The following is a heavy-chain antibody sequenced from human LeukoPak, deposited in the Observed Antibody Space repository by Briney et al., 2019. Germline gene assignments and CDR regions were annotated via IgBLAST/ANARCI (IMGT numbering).Heavy chain of an antibody. D-gene: IGHD5-12*01. CDR3: ARDGPPKWVPVSPRVSCYFDY. CDR2: ISSSSSYI. Sequence: GGSLRLSCAASGFTFSSYSMNWVRQAPGKGQEWVSSISSSSSYIYYADSVKGRFTISRDNAKNSLYLQMNSLRAEDTAVYYCARDGPPKWVPVSPRVSCYFDYWGQGTLVTVSS. V-gene: IGHV3-21*01. CDR1: GFTFSSYS. J-gene: IGHJ4*02.